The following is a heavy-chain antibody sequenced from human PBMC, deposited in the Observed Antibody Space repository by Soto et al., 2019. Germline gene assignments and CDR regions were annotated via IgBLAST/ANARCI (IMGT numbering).Heavy chain of an antibody. D-gene: IGHD3-3*01. V-gene: IGHV3-73*01. CDR3: ASVRLFGVVFDY. CDR1: GFNISGSA. J-gene: IGHJ4*02. CDR2: IRSKPNKFAT. Sequence: LRLSCVASGFNISGSAVHWVRQASGKGLEWIGRIRSKPNKFATTYGASMQGRLSFSRDDSKNTAYLQMNSLKTEDTAVYYCASVRLFGVVFDYWGRGTLVTVSS.